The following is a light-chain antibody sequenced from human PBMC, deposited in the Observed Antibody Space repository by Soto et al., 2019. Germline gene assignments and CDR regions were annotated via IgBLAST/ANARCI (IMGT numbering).Light chain of an antibody. CDR3: QQSYTSPYT. V-gene: IGKV1-39*01. J-gene: IGKJ2*01. CDR2: TAF. CDR1: QSISRY. Sequence: DIQMTQSPSSLSASVGDRVTIMCRASQSISRYLNWYQQKPGKAPKFLIYTAFSLESGVPSRFSGTRSGTDFTLTISSLQPEAFATYYCQQSYTSPYTFGQGTKLQIK.